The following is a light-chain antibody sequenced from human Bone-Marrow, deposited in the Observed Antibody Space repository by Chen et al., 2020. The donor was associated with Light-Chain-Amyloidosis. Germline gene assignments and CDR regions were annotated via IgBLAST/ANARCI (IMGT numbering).Light chain of an antibody. Sequence: QSALTQPASVSGSPGQSLTISCTGTSGDVGTYNYVSWYQQHPGKAPKVMIYAVSNRPSGVPDRFSGSKSGNTASLPVSGLQADDEGDYFCSAGGGTNHFYVIGSGTRVTVL. CDR3: SAGGGTNHFYV. CDR2: AVS. CDR1: SGDVGTYNY. J-gene: IGLJ1*01. V-gene: IGLV2-8*01.